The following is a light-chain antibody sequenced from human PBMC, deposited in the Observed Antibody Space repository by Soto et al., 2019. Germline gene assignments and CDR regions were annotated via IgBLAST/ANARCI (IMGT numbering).Light chain of an antibody. V-gene: IGKV3-15*01. Sequence: EPLMTQSPATLSVSPGARATLYCRASQTISSSLAWYQHKPGQAPRLLIFGASPRATGVPARFSGSGSGTDFTLTISRLEPEDFAVYYCQQYGRSGTFGQGTKVDIK. CDR2: GAS. CDR3: QQYGRSGT. J-gene: IGKJ1*01. CDR1: QTISSS.